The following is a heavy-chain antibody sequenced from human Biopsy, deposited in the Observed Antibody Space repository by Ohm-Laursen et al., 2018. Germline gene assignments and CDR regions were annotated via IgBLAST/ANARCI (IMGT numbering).Heavy chain of an antibody. Sequence: TQTLTLTCSFSGCSLSSRGMCVSWIRQAPGKALEWLARVDWDDYKDYSASLQTKLSISKDTSNDQVVLTVNNVDPADTATYYCARTPILIVSAGLVYRHRRHLQGMDVWGQGIAVTVS. CDR1: GCSLSSRGMC. CDR2: VDWDDYK. J-gene: IGHJ6*02. D-gene: IGHD6-13*01. CDR3: ARTPILIVSAGLVYRHRRHLQGMDV. V-gene: IGHV2-70*11.